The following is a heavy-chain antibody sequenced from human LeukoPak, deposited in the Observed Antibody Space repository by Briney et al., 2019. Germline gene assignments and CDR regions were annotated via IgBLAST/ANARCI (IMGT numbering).Heavy chain of an antibody. CDR3: ARSRGGYGDYGSWFDP. Sequence: SETLSLTCTVSGGSISSYYWSWIRQPPGKALEWIGYIHYSGSTKYNPSLKSRVTISVDTSENQFSLTLNSVTAADTAVYYCARSRGGYGDYGSWFDPWGQGILVTVSS. J-gene: IGHJ5*02. CDR2: IHYSGST. V-gene: IGHV4-59*01. CDR1: GGSISSYY. D-gene: IGHD3-16*01.